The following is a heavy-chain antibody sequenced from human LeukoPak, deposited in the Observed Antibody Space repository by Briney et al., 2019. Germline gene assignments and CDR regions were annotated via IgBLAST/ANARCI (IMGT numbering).Heavy chain of an antibody. CDR3: ARDVTNSGNYYDY. J-gene: IGHJ4*02. V-gene: IGHV3-74*01. CDR2: INVDGTRT. CDR1: GFSFSSYW. Sequence: GGSLRLSCAASGFSFSSYWMHWVRQSPGKGLVWVAQINVDGTRTRYADSVKGRFTTSRDNAKNTLYLQMNSLRAEDTAVYYCARDVTNSGNYYDYWGPGTLVTVSP. D-gene: IGHD4-11*01.